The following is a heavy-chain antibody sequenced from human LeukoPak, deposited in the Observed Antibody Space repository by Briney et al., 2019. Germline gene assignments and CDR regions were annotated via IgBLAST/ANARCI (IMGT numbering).Heavy chain of an antibody. CDR3: ARDWFYGSDYYYYMDV. V-gene: IGHV3-66*01. Sequence: GGSLRLSCAASGFTVSSNYMSWVRQAPGKGLEWVSVIYSGGSTYYADSVKGRFTISRDNSKNTLYLQMNSLRAEDTAVYYCARDWFYGSDYYYYMDVWGKGTTVTISS. J-gene: IGHJ6*03. D-gene: IGHD3-10*01. CDR2: IYSGGST. CDR1: GFTVSSNY.